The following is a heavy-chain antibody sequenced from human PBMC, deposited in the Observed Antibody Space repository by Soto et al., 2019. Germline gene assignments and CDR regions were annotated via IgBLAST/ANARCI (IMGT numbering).Heavy chain of an antibody. V-gene: IGHV1-18*01. CDR3: ARAGAAPYYYYGMDV. J-gene: IGHJ6*02. CDR2: ISTYNGDT. CDR1: GYTFSTSG. Sequence: QVQLVQSGAEVRKPGASVKVSCKASGYTFSTSGMSWLRQAPGQGLEWMGWISTYNGDTNDAPKFQVRVTMTSDTSTSTVYMDRRSLRSDDTAVYYCARAGAAPYYYYGMDVWGQGTRVTVSS. D-gene: IGHD2-15*01.